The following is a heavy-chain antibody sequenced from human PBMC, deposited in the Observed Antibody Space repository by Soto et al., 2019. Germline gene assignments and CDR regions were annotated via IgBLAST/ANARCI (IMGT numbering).Heavy chain of an antibody. CDR2: ISYDGSNK. J-gene: IGHJ4*02. V-gene: IGHV3-30*03. CDR3: ATGAYCSSTSCYMQDFDY. D-gene: IGHD2-2*02. CDR1: GFTFSSYG. Sequence: QVQLVESGGGVVQPGRSLRLSCAASGFTFSSYGMHWVRQAPGKGLEWVAVISYDGSNKYYADSVKGRFTISRDNSKNTLYLQMNSLRAEDTAVYYCATGAYCSSTSCYMQDFDYWGQGTLVTVSS.